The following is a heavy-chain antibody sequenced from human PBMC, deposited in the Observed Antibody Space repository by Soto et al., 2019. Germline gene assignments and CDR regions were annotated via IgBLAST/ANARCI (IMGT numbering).Heavy chain of an antibody. Sequence: PGGSLRLSCAASGFTFSSYAMSWVRQAPGKGLEWVSAISGSGGSTYYADSVKGRFTISRDNSKNTLYLQMNSLRAEDTAVYYCANGGRNYYDSSGYYAKYYFDYWGQGGLVTVSS. D-gene: IGHD3-22*01. CDR1: GFTFSSYA. J-gene: IGHJ4*02. V-gene: IGHV3-23*01. CDR2: ISGSGGST. CDR3: ANGGRNYYDSSGYYAKYYFDY.